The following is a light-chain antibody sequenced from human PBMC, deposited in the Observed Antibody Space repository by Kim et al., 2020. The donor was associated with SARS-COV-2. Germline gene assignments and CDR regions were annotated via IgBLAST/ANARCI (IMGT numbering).Light chain of an antibody. CDR1: QDIRNG. V-gene: IGKV1-6*01. J-gene: IGKJ1*01. CDR2: DAS. CDR3: LQDYMYSWT. Sequence: IQMTQSPSSLSASVGDRVTITCRASQDIRNGLGWYQHKPGKAPNLLIYDASTLQSGVPSRFSGSASGTNFTLTISSLQPEDFATYYCLQDYMYSWTFGQGTKVDIK.